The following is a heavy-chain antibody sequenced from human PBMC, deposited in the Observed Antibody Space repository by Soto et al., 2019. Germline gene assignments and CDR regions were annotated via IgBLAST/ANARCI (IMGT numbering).Heavy chain of an antibody. CDR3: ARENYYDTGFDWFDP. D-gene: IGHD3-22*01. Sequence: SETLSLTCTVSGGSVSSGSYYWSWIRQPPGKGLEWIGYIYYSGSTNYNPSLKSRVTISVDTSKNQFSLKLSSVTAADTAVYYCARENYYDTGFDWFDPWGQGTLVTVSS. CDR2: IYYSGST. V-gene: IGHV4-61*01. CDR1: GGSVSSGSYY. J-gene: IGHJ5*02.